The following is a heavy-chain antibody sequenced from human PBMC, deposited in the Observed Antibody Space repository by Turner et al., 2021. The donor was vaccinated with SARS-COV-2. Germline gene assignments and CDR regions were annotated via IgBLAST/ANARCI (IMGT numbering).Heavy chain of an antibody. CDR1: GCTFDDYA. J-gene: IGHJ6*02. CDR2: ISLSSANI. CDR3: AKDMVRGLIYSYYGMDV. D-gene: IGHD3-10*01. V-gene: IGHV3-9*01. Sequence: EVQLVESGGGLVQPGRSLRLSCAASGCTFDDYAMHWVRQAPGKVLEGFSGISLSSANIGYADSVKGRFTISRDNAKNSLYLQMNSLRAEDTALYYCAKDMVRGLIYSYYGMDVWGQGTTVTVSS.